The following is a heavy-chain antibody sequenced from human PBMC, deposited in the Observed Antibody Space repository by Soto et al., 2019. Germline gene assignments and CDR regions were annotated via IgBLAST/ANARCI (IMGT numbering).Heavy chain of an antibody. CDR2: MNPNSGNT. CDR1: GYTFTSYY. D-gene: IGHD4-17*01. V-gene: IGHV1-8*02. CDR3: ARTLYGDNVDY. J-gene: IGHJ4*02. Sequence: ASVKVSCKVSGYTFTSYYTHWVRQATGQGLEWMGWMNPNSGNTGYAQKFQGRVTMTRNTSISTAYMELSSLRSEDTAVYYCARTLYGDNVDYWGQGTLVTVSS.